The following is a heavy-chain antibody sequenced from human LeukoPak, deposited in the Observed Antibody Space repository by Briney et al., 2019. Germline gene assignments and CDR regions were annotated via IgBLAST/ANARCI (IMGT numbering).Heavy chain of an antibody. J-gene: IGHJ6*03. CDR2: LYLSGTT. CDR3: ASRLKNYYYYYMDV. V-gene: IGHV4-39*01. CDR1: GGSISGSPFH. D-gene: IGHD2-8*01. Sequence: SSETLSLTCTVSGGSISGSPFHWGWIRQPPGKGLEWVGSLYLSGTTYYNPSLKSRVTISVDTSENQFSLKLTSVTAADTAVYYCASRLKNYYYYYMDVWGKGTTVTVSS.